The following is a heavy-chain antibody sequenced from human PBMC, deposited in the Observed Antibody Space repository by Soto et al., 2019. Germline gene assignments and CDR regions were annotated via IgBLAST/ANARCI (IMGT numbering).Heavy chain of an antibody. CDR2: LNPNSGGT. CDR1: GYTFTGSY. D-gene: IGHD2-15*01. J-gene: IGHJ3*02. Sequence: ASVKVCCKASGYTFTGSYMHWVRQAPGQGLEWLGWLNPNSGGTHYAQKFQGWVTMTRDTSISTAYMGGVGLGSDDTAVYYCARVGTYCEVCGGGTCDTPNAFDTWGDGTMVTVS. V-gene: IGHV1-2*04. CDR3: ARVGTYCEVCGGGTCDTPNAFDT.